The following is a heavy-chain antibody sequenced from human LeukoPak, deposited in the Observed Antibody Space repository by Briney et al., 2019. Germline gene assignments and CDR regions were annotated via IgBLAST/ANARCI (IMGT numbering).Heavy chain of an antibody. CDR2: IYYSGST. Sequence: SETLSLTCTVCGGSISRYYWSWIRQPAGKGLEWMGYIYYSGSTNYNPSLKSRVTISVDTSKNQFSLKLSSVTAADTAVYYCARFITMVRGAPYWYFDLWGRGTLVTVSS. D-gene: IGHD3-10*01. CDR1: GGSISRYY. CDR3: ARFITMVRGAPYWYFDL. J-gene: IGHJ2*01. V-gene: IGHV4-59*01.